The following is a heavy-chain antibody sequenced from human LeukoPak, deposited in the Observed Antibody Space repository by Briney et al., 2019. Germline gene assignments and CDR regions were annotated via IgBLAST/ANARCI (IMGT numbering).Heavy chain of an antibody. CDR2: INPNSCCT. J-gene: IGHJ3*02. V-gene: IGHV1-2*02. CDR1: GYTFTRYY. CDR3: AATDLAYDAFDI. D-gene: IGHD3-3*01. Sequence: GASVKVSCKASGYTFTRYYMHWVRQAPGQGLEWMGWINPNSCCTNYAQKFQGRVTMTRDTSISTPCMELSGLRSDGTAVYYCAATDLAYDAFDIWGQGTMVTVSS.